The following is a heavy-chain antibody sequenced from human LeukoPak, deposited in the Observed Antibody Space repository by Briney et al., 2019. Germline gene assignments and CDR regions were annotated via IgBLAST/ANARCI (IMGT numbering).Heavy chain of an antibody. V-gene: IGHV3-30*18. Sequence: GRSLRLSCAASGFTFSSYGMHWVRQAPGKGLEWVAVISYDGSNKYYADSVKGRFTISRDNSKNTLYLQMNSLRAEDTAVYYCAKVQGRYFDWLPPGMDVWGQGTTVTVSS. CDR1: GFTFSSYG. D-gene: IGHD3-9*01. CDR2: ISYDGSNK. CDR3: AKVQGRYFDWLPPGMDV. J-gene: IGHJ6*02.